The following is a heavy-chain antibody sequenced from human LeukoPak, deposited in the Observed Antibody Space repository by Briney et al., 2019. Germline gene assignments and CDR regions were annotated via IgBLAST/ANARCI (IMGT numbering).Heavy chain of an antibody. CDR2: ISSSSSYI. V-gene: IGHV3-21*01. D-gene: IGHD6-13*01. Sequence: GGSLRLSCAASGFTFSSYRMNWVRQAPGKGLEWVSSISSSSSYIYYADSVKGRFTISRDNAKNSLYLQMNSQRAEDTAVYYCARVGYSSSWKYDYGMDVWGQGTTVTVSS. CDR1: GFTFSSYR. J-gene: IGHJ6*02. CDR3: ARVGYSSSWKYDYGMDV.